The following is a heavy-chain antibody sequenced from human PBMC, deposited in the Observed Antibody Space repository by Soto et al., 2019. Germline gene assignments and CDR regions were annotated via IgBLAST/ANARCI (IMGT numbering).Heavy chain of an antibody. Sequence: GGSLRLYCAASGFTFSSYAMSWVRQAPGKGMEWVSAISGSGGSTYYADSVKGRFTISRDNSKNTLYLKMNSLRAEDSAVYYCAKFPGVVGTGGFDYWGQGTLVTVSS. CDR1: GFTFSSYA. D-gene: IGHD3-22*01. CDR2: ISGSGGST. V-gene: IGHV3-23*01. CDR3: AKFPGVVGTGGFDY. J-gene: IGHJ4*02.